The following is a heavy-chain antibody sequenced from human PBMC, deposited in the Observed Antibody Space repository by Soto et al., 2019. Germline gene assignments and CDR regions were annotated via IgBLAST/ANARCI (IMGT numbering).Heavy chain of an antibody. J-gene: IGHJ5*02. D-gene: IGHD1-20*01. V-gene: IGHV4-30-2*01. CDR3: ARAGIGRVFDP. CDR1: GGSISSGGYS. Sequence: QLQLQESGSGLVKPSQTLSLTCAVSGGSISSGGYSWSWIRQPPGKGLEWIGYIYQSGSTYYNPSLKMRVTISVDRSKNQFSLKLSSVIAADTAGYSCARAGIGRVFDPWGQGTLVTVSS. CDR2: IYQSGST.